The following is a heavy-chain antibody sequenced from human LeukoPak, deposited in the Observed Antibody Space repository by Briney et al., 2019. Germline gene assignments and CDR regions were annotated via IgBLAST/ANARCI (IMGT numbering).Heavy chain of an antibody. Sequence: PGRSLRLSCAASGFRFSDYGMHWVRQAPGRGLEWVAVISSDGTKKAYADSVKGRFTISRDNSENTLYLQMSSLMAEDTAVYYCAKRRDYCSGGSCYSLDYWGQGTLVTVSS. CDR2: ISSDGTKK. J-gene: IGHJ4*02. CDR1: GFRFSDYG. CDR3: AKRRDYCSGGSCYSLDY. V-gene: IGHV3-30*18. D-gene: IGHD2-15*01.